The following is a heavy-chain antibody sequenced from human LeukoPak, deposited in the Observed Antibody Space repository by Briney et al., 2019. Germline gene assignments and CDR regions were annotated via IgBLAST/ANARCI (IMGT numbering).Heavy chain of an antibody. CDR3: ARGDEYYYDSRFDY. CDR1: GGSISSGKYY. D-gene: IGHD3-22*01. V-gene: IGHV4-61*09. J-gene: IGHJ4*02. CDR2: IYNSGIT. Sequence: PSEILSLTCTVSGGSISSGKYYWSWIRQPAGKGLEYIGHIYNSGITNYNPSLKSRVTISVDTSKNQFSLKLSSVTAADTAVYYCARGDEYYYDSRFDYWGQGTLVTVSS.